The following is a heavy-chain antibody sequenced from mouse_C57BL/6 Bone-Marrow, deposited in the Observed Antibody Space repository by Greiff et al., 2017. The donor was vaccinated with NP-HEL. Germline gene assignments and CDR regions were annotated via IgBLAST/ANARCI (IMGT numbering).Heavy chain of an antibody. Sequence: EVQLVESGGGLVQPKGSLKLSCAASGFSFNTYAMNWVRQAPGKGLEWVARIRSKSNNYATYYADSVKDRFTISRDDSESMLYLQMNNLKTEDTAMYYCVVYDYDGPWFAYWGQGTLVTVSA. V-gene: IGHV10-1*01. J-gene: IGHJ3*01. CDR2: IRSKSNNYAT. CDR3: VVYDYDGPWFAY. CDR1: GFSFNTYA. D-gene: IGHD2-4*01.